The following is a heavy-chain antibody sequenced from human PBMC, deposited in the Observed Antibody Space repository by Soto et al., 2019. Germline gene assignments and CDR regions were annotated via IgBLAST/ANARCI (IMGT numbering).Heavy chain of an antibody. CDR3: AKDHLPNLGYCSGGSCRLFDY. CDR1: GFTFDDYA. Sequence: GGSLRLSCAASGFTFDDYAMHWVRQAPGKGLEWVSGISWNSGSIGYADSVKGRFTISRDNAKNSLYLQMNSLRAEDTALYYCAKDHLPNLGYCSGGSCRLFDYWGQGTLVTVSS. D-gene: IGHD2-15*01. CDR2: ISWNSGSI. V-gene: IGHV3-9*01. J-gene: IGHJ4*02.